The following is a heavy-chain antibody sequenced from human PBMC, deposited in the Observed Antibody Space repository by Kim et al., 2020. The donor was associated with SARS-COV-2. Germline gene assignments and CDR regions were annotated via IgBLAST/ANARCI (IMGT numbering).Heavy chain of an antibody. D-gene: IGHD1-26*01. CDR3: ARGRVGSYYRGAGAFDI. V-gene: IGHV4-34*01. Sequence: LKSRVTISVDTSKNQFSLKLSSVTAADTAVYYCARGRVGSYYRGAGAFDIWGQGTMVTVSS. J-gene: IGHJ3*02.